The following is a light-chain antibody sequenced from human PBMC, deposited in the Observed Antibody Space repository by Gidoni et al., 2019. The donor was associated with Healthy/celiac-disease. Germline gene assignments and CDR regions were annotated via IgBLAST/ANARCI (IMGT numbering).Light chain of an antibody. J-gene: IGKJ4*01. V-gene: IGKV4-1*01. CDR1: QSVLYSSNNKNY. CDR3: QQYYSTPLT. CDR2: WAS. Sequence: EIVMTQSPDSLAVSLGERATSNCKSSQSVLYSSNNKNYLAWYQQKPGQPPKLLIDWASTRESGVPDRFSGSGSATYFSLPISSLQAADVAVYYCQQYYSTPLTFGGXTKVEIK.